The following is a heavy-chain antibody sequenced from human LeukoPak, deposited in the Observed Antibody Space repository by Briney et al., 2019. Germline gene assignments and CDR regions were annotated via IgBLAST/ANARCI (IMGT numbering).Heavy chain of an antibody. J-gene: IGHJ4*02. CDR2: ISYDGKNE. V-gene: IGHV3-30*18. D-gene: IGHD6-19*01. CDR1: GFTFSSYG. Sequence: GGSLRLSCAASGFTFSSYGMHWVRQAPGKGLEWVAVISYDGKNEYYTDSVKGRFTISRDKSNNTLYLQMNSLRTEDTAVYYCAKDITAVAGVDWGQGTLVTVSS. CDR3: AKDITAVAGVD.